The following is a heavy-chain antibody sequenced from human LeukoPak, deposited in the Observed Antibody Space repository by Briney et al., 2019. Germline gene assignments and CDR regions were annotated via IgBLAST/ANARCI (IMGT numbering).Heavy chain of an antibody. J-gene: IGHJ6*02. CDR3: AREGIVVVPAAMEVDYYYYGMDV. Sequence: PGGSLRLSCAASGFTVSSNYMSWVRQAPGKGLEWVSVIYSGGSKYYADSVKGRFTISRDNSKNTLYLQMNSLRAEDTAVYYCAREGIVVVPAAMEVDYYYYGMDVWGQGTTVTVSS. CDR2: IYSGGSK. V-gene: IGHV3-66*01. D-gene: IGHD2-2*01. CDR1: GFTVSSNY.